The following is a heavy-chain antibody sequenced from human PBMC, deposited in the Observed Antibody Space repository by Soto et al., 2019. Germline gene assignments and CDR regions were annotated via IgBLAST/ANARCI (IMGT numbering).Heavy chain of an antibody. D-gene: IGHD3-10*01. CDR3: ARDVIDRDWYFDL. Sequence: GGSLRLSCGASGFTFRHYWMHWVRQAPGQGLVWVSRINIDGSSTSYADPVKGRFTVSRDNAKNTLYLQMNSLRVEDTAVYYCARDVIDRDWYFDLWGRGTLVTVSS. CDR2: INIDGSST. J-gene: IGHJ2*01. V-gene: IGHV3-74*01. CDR1: GFTFRHYW.